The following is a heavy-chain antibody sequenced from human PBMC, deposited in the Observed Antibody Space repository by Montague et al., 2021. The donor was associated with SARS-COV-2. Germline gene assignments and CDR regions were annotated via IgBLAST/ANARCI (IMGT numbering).Heavy chain of an antibody. Sequence: SLRLSCAASGFTVSSTYMNWVRQAPGKGLEWVSVIYRGGSTYYADSVKGRFTISRDNSKNTLYLQMKSLRAEDTAVYYCARDAEGIAARRSDAFDIWGQGTMVTVSS. V-gene: IGHV3-53*01. CDR3: ARDAEGIAARRSDAFDI. CDR2: IYRGGST. J-gene: IGHJ3*02. CDR1: GFTVSSTY. D-gene: IGHD6-6*01.